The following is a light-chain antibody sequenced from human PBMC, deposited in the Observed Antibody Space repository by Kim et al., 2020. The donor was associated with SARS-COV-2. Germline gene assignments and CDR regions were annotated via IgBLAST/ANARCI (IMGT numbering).Light chain of an antibody. CDR3: SSYTRNREGV. Sequence: QSALTQPASVSGSPGQSITISCTGTSSDVGGYNYVSWYQQHPGRAPKLMIYDVSNRPSGVSNRFSGSKSGNTASLTISGLQAEDEATYYCSSYTRNREGVFGGGTQLNVL. J-gene: IGLJ3*02. V-gene: IGLV2-14*03. CDR1: SSDVGGYNY. CDR2: DVS.